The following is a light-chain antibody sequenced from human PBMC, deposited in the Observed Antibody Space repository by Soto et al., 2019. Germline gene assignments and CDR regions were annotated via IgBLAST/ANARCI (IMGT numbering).Light chain of an antibody. Sequence: DMVMAQTLRSVSVTAGQPASISRPSHQRPLGSDGKTYLSWYLQKPGHPPQLLIFEVSNHFSGVSDRFSGSGSGTDFTLKISRVEAEDVGVYYCMQSVQFPRTFGGGTKVDNK. V-gene: IGKV2D-29*01. CDR3: MQSVQFPRT. J-gene: IGKJ4*01. CDR2: EVS. CDR1: QRPLGSDGKTY.